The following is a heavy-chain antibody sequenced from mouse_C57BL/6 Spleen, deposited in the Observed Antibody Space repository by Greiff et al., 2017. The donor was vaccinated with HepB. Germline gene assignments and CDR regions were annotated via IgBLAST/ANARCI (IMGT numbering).Heavy chain of an antibody. CDR3: ANSKLRLYYAMDY. CDR2: ISSGSSTI. Sequence: EVKLMESGGGLVKPGGSLKLSCAASGFTFSDYGMHWVRQAPEKGLEWVAYISSGSSTIYYADTVKGRFTISRDNAKNTLFLQMTSLRSEDTAMYYCANSKLRLYYAMDYWGQGTSVTVSS. J-gene: IGHJ4*01. D-gene: IGHD2-5*01. CDR1: GFTFSDYG. V-gene: IGHV5-17*01.